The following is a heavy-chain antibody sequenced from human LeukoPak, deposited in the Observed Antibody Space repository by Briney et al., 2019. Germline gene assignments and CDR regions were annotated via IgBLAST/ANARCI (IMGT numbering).Heavy chain of an antibody. CDR3: ARLFRSAITMIVVVSHFDY. CDR1: GYSFTSYW. Sequence: NLGESLQISCKGSGYSFTSYWIGWVRQLPGKGLEWMGIIYPGDSDTRYSPSFQGQVTISADKSISTAYLQWSSLKASDTAMYYCARLFRSAITMIVVVSHFDYWGQGTLVTVSS. D-gene: IGHD3-22*01. J-gene: IGHJ4*02. V-gene: IGHV5-51*01. CDR2: IYPGDSDT.